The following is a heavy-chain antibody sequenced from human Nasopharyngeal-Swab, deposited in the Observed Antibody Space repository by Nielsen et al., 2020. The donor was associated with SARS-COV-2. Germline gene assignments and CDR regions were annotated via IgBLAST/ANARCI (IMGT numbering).Heavy chain of an antibody. CDR2: INVANGDT. D-gene: IGHD3-3*01. V-gene: IGHV1-3*01. Sequence: ASVKVSCKASGYTFTAYAMHWVRQAPGQGLEWLGWINVANGDTRYSQKFQGRVTITRDTSASTGYMELTSLRSEDTAVYYCARDPNYDLDFWGQGTLVTVSS. J-gene: IGHJ4*02. CDR1: GYTFTAYA. CDR3: ARDPNYDLDF.